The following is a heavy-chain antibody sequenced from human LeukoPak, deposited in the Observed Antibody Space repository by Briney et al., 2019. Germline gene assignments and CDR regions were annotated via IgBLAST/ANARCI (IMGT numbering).Heavy chain of an antibody. Sequence: SETLSLTCTVSGGSISSGGYYWSWIRQHPGKDLEWIGYIYYGGSTYYNPSLKSRVTISVDTSKNQFSLKMNSVTAADTAMYYCARVQWLPLDVFNFWGQGTMVTVSS. V-gene: IGHV4-31*03. CDR1: GGSISSGGYY. CDR2: IYYGGST. D-gene: IGHD6-19*01. J-gene: IGHJ3*01. CDR3: ARVQWLPLDVFNF.